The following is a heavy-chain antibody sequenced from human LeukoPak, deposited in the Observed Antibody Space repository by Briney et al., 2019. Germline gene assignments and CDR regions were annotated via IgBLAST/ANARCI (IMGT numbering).Heavy chain of an antibody. CDR3: AKGLAQLWFY. Sequence: GGSLRLSCAASGFTFSSYAMSWVRQAPGKGLEWGSAISGSGGSTYYADSVKGRFTISRANSKNPLYLQMISLRADDTAVYYCAKGLAQLWFYWGQGNLVTVSS. V-gene: IGHV3-23*01. CDR1: GFTFSSYA. D-gene: IGHD5-18*01. CDR2: ISGSGGST. J-gene: IGHJ4*02.